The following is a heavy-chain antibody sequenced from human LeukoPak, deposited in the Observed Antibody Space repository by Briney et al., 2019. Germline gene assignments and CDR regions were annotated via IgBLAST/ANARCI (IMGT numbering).Heavy chain of an antibody. D-gene: IGHD3-9*01. V-gene: IGHV3-48*01. CDR2: ISGTYNTI. CDR3: ARGLTPDY. CDR1: GFTFSDYS. Sequence: GGSLRLSCAASGFTFSDYSMNWVRQAPGKGLEWVSYISGTYNTIYYADSLKGRFTISGDNAKNSPYLQMNSLRAGDTAVYYCARGLTPDYWGQGTLVTVSS. J-gene: IGHJ4*02.